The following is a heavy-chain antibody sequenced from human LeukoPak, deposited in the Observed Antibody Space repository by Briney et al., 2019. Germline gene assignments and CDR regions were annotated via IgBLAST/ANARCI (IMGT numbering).Heavy chain of an antibody. Sequence: GGSLRLSCAASGFTFSSYGMHWVRQAPGKGLEWVAVISYDGSNKYYADSVKGRFTISRDNSKNTLYLQMNSLRAEDTALYYCTTTYHYDSSGYSSYYWGQGTLVTVSS. J-gene: IGHJ4*02. V-gene: IGHV3-30*03. CDR1: GFTFSSYG. D-gene: IGHD3-22*01. CDR3: TTTYHYDSSGYSSYY. CDR2: ISYDGSNK.